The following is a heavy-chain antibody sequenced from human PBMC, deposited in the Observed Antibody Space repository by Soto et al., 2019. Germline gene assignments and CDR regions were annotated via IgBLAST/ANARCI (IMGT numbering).Heavy chain of an antibody. Sequence: GGALRLSCVAFEFACSIYNMNWVRQAPGKGLEWVSYISTGSGTISYADSVKGRFTISRDNAKNSLYLQMNSLRDEDTAVYYCARDRAWYFELWGRGTLVTVSS. CDR1: EFACSIYN. CDR2: ISTGSGTI. V-gene: IGHV3-48*02. J-gene: IGHJ2*01. CDR3: ARDRAWYFEL.